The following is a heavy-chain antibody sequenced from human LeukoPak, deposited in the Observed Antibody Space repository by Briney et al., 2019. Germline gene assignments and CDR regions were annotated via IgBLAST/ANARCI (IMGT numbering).Heavy chain of an antibody. CDR1: GFTFDDYA. CDR2: ISWNSGTI. Sequence: GGSLRLSCAASGFTFDDYAMHWVRQAPGKGLEWVSSISWNSGTIGYADSVKGRFAISRDNAKNSLYLQMNSLRAEDMALYYCAKDLYRGEDTAMVTFDYWGQGTLVTVSS. V-gene: IGHV3-9*03. D-gene: IGHD5-18*01. CDR3: AKDLYRGEDTAMVTFDY. J-gene: IGHJ4*02.